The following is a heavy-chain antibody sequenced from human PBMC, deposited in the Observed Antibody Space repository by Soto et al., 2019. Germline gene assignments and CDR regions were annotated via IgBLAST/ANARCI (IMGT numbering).Heavy chain of an antibody. CDR1: GYTFTSYD. CDR3: ARRVYSSSWYYYYYYGMDV. J-gene: IGHJ6*02. D-gene: IGHD6-13*01. V-gene: IGHV1-8*01. CDR2: MNPNSGNT. Sequence: GASVKVSCKASGYTFTSYDINWVRQATGQGLEWMGWMNPNSGNTGYAQKFQGRVTMTRNTSISTAYMELSSLRSEDTAVHYCARRVYSSSWYYYYYYGMDVWGQGTTVTVSS.